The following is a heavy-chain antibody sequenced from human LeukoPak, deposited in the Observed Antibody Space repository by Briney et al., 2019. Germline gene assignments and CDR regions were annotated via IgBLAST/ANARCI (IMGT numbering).Heavy chain of an antibody. V-gene: IGHV1-8*03. Sequence: ASVKVSCKASGYTFTSYDINWVRQATGQGLEWMGWMNPNSGNTGYAQKFQGRVTITTDESTSTAYMELSSLRSEDTAVYYCARWYYYDSSGYPDAFDIWGQGTMVTVSS. D-gene: IGHD3-22*01. CDR2: MNPNSGNT. CDR3: ARWYYYDSSGYPDAFDI. CDR1: GYTFTSYD. J-gene: IGHJ3*02.